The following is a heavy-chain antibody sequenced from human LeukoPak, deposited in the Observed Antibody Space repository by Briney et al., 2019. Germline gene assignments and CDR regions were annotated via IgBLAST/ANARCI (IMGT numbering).Heavy chain of an antibody. CDR2: IKEDGSEK. Sequence: GGSLRLSWAASGFTFSSHWMSWVRQAPGKGLEWVGNIKEDGSEKYYVDSVKGRFTISRDNAKNSLYLQMNSLRAEDTAVYFCAKKGWSGNPLEYWGQGTLVSVSS. J-gene: IGHJ4*02. V-gene: IGHV3-7*02. CDR1: GFTFSSHW. D-gene: IGHD3-10*01. CDR3: AKKGWSGNPLEY.